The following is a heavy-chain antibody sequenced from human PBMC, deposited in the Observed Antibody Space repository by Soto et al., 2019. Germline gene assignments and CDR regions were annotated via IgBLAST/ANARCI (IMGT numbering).Heavy chain of an antibody. V-gene: IGHV1-3*01. CDR3: ARDQGGQGVAGTLDP. CDR2: INAGNGNT. J-gene: IGHJ5*02. CDR1: GYTFTSYA. Sequence: QVQLVQSGAEVKKPGASVKVSCKASGYTFTSYAMHWVRQAPGQRLEWMGWINAGNGNTKYSQKFQGRVTITRDTSASTAYMELSSLRSEDTAVYYCARDQGGQGVAGTLDPWGQGTLVTVSS. D-gene: IGHD6-19*01.